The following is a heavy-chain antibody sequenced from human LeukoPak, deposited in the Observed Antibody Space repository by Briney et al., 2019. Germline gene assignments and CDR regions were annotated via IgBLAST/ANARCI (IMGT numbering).Heavy chain of an antibody. CDR3: AKDATYYYGSGPNYGMDV. CDR2: ISYDGSNK. V-gene: IGHV3-30*18. D-gene: IGHD3-10*01. J-gene: IGHJ6*02. Sequence: GRSLRLSCAASGFTFSSYGMHWVRQAPGKGLEWVAVISYDGSNKYYADSVKGRFTISRDNSKNTLYLQMNSLRAEDTAVYYCAKDATYYYGSGPNYGMDVWGQGTTVTVSS. CDR1: GFTFSSYG.